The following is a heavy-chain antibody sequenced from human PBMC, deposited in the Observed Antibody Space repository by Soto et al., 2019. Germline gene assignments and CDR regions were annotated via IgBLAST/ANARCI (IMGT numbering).Heavy chain of an antibody. Sequence: QVQLQESGPGLVKPSETLSLTCTVSGGSISPYFWSWIRQPAGKGLEWIGRMYATGTTNYNPSLKSRVSMSIDTSENQFSLKLMSVTAADTAVYYCARDGGYTGYEQGNPFDIWGQGTMVSVSS. D-gene: IGHD5-12*01. CDR1: GGSISPYF. CDR2: MYATGTT. J-gene: IGHJ3*02. V-gene: IGHV4-4*07. CDR3: ARDGGYTGYEQGNPFDI.